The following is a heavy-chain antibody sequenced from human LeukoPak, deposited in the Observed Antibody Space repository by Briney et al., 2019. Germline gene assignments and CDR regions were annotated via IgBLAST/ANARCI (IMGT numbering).Heavy chain of an antibody. V-gene: IGHV1-46*03. CDR1: GYTFTSYY. J-gene: IGHJ5*02. CDR3: ARELTTITDNWFDP. CDR2: INPSGGNT. D-gene: IGHD4-11*01. Sequence: GASVKVSCKASGYTFTSYYMHWVRQAPGQGPEWMGLINPSGGNTIYAQNFQGRVTMTRDTSTTTVYMELTSLRSEDTAVYYCARELTTITDNWFDPWGQGTLVTVSS.